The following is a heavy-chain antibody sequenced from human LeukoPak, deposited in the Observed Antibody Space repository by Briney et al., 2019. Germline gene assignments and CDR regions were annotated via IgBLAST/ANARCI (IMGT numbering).Heavy chain of an antibody. Sequence: GASVKVSCKVSGYTLTELSMHWVRQAPGKGLEWMGIIDPSGGSTSYAQKFQGRVTMTRDMSTSTVYMELSSLRSEDTAVYHCARGSSGSYLNYFDYWGQGTLVTVSS. D-gene: IGHD1-26*01. CDR1: GYTLTELS. V-gene: IGHV1-46*01. J-gene: IGHJ4*02. CDR2: IDPSGGST. CDR3: ARGSSGSYLNYFDY.